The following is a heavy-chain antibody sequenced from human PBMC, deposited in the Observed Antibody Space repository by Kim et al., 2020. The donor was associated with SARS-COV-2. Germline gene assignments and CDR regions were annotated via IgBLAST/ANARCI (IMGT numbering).Heavy chain of an antibody. D-gene: IGHD1-26*01. CDR1: GLTFSSNY. CDR3: ARDHAGANH. J-gene: IGHJ5*02. Sequence: GGSLRLSCAASGLTFSSNYMTWVRQAPGKGLEWVSIIYSGGHTYYADSVKGRFIISRDNPRSTLYLQMNSLRVEDTAIYYCARDHAGANHWGQGTLVTVS. CDR2: IYSGGHT. V-gene: IGHV3-53*01.